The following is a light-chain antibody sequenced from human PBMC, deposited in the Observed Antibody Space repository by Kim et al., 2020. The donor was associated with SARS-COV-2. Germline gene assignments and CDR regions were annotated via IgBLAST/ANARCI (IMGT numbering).Light chain of an antibody. CDR1: SGQSSYA. J-gene: IGLJ3*02. Sequence: SVKLTCTLSSGQSSYAIAWHQQQPEKGPRYLMKLNSDGSHSKGDGIPDRFSGSNSGAERYLTISSLQSEDEADYYCQTWGTGSWVFGGGTQLTVL. CDR3: QTWGTGSWV. V-gene: IGLV4-69*01. CDR2: LNSDGSH.